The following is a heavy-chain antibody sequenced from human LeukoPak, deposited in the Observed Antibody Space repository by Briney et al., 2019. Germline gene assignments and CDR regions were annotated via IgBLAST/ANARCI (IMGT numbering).Heavy chain of an antibody. CDR2: ISAYNGKT. CDR3: ARAVSLWFGEFSSYDI. V-gene: IGHV1-18*01. CDR1: GYTFTSYG. J-gene: IGHJ3*02. Sequence: ASVKVSCKASGYTFTSYGISWVRQAPGQGLEWMGWISAYNGKTNYPQKLQGRATMPTDTSTSTAYMELRSLRSDDTPVYYCARAVSLWFGEFSSYDIWGQGTMVTVSS. D-gene: IGHD3-10*01.